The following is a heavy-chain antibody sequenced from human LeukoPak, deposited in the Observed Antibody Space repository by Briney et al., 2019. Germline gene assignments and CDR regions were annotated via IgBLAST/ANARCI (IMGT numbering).Heavy chain of an antibody. Sequence: ASVKVSCKVSGYTFTELSMHWVRQAPGKGLDWMGGFDPEDGETIYAQKFQGRVTMTEDTSTDTAYMELSSLRSEGTAVYYCATSLHYYDSSGYRDYWGQGTLVTVSS. CDR1: GYTFTELS. D-gene: IGHD3-22*01. CDR3: ATSLHYYDSSGYRDY. V-gene: IGHV1-24*01. J-gene: IGHJ4*02. CDR2: FDPEDGET.